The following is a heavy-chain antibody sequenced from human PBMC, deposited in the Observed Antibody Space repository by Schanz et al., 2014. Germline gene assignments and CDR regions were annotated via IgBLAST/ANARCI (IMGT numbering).Heavy chain of an antibody. Sequence: QVQLVQSASELKTPGASVRVSCKASGYSFSDFPINWVRQAPGQGLEWMGWINSNSGDPTYAQGFTGRFVFSLDTSVSTADLQISSLKAEDTAIYDCAREARCFDSWGQGTLVTVSS. J-gene: IGHJ5*01. D-gene: IGHD6-6*01. CDR2: INSNSGDP. CDR1: GYSFSDFP. CDR3: AREARCFDS. V-gene: IGHV7-4-1*02.